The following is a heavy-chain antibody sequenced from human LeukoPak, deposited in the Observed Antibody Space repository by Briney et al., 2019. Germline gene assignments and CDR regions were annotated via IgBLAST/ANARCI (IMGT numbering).Heavy chain of an antibody. CDR3: ARDNYAGIQLQYYYYYMDV. D-gene: IGHD5-18*01. CDR2: IYHSGST. Sequence: SSETLSLTCTVSGDSITSNSFYWGWIRQPPGKGLEWIGEIYHSGSTNYNPSLKSRVTISVDKSKNQFSLKLSSVTAADTAVYYCARDNYAGIQLQYYYYYMDVWGKGTTVTVSS. J-gene: IGHJ6*03. V-gene: IGHV4-39*07. CDR1: GDSITSNSFY.